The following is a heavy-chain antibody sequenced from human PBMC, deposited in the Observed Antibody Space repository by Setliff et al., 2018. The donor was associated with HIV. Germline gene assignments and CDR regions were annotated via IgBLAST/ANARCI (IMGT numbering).Heavy chain of an antibody. CDR1: GFTFSSYW. J-gene: IGHJ4*02. CDR2: IKSDGSYT. D-gene: IGHD2-2*01. V-gene: IGHV3-74*01. CDR3: ASHFGYCSSTSCEGY. Sequence: GGSLRLSCAASGFTFSSYWMHWVRQAPGKGLVWVSRIKSDGSYTSYADSAKGRFTISRDNAKNSLYLQMNSLRAEDTAVYYCASHFGYCSSTSCEGYWGQGALVTVSS.